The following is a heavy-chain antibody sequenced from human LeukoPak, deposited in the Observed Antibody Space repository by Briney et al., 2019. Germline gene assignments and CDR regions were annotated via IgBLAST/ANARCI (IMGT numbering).Heavy chain of an antibody. V-gene: IGHV3-21*01. D-gene: IGHD6-19*01. CDR2: ISGDSKYK. CDR1: GFTFSSYS. Sequence: GGSLRLSCAAPGFTFSSYSMNWVRQAPGKGLEWVSSISGDSKYKYYAESVKGRFTISRDNAQNSLYLLMNSLRAEDTAIYYCAYFETIGVLDFDSWGQGTLATVSS. CDR3: AYFETIGVLDFDS. J-gene: IGHJ4*02.